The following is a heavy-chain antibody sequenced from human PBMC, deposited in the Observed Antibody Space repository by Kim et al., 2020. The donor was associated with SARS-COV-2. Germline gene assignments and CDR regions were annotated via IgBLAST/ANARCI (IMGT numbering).Heavy chain of an antibody. Sequence: SETLSLTCAVYGGSFSGYYWSWIRQPPGKGLEWIGEINHSGSTNYNPSLKSRVTISVDTSKNQFSLKLSSVTAADTAVYYCARGRGSGWYPNFDYWGQGTLVTVSS. V-gene: IGHV4-34*01. J-gene: IGHJ4*02. D-gene: IGHD6-19*01. CDR1: GGSFSGYY. CDR3: ARGRGSGWYPNFDY. CDR2: INHSGST.